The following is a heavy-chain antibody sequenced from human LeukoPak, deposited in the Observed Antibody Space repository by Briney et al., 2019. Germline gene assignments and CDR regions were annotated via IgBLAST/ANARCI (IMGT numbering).Heavy chain of an antibody. CDR1: GFTFSSYA. CDR3: ARAHYDILTGPLGSGMDV. Sequence: PGRSLRLSCAASGFTFSSYAMHWVRQAPGKGLEWVAVISYDGSNKYYADSVKGRFTISRDNSKNTLYLQMNSLRAEDTAVYYCARAHYDILTGPLGSGMDVWGQGTTVTVSS. J-gene: IGHJ6*02. V-gene: IGHV3-30*04. CDR2: ISYDGSNK. D-gene: IGHD3-9*01.